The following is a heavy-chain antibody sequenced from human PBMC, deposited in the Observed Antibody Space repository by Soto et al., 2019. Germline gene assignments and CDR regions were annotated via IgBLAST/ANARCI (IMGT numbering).Heavy chain of an antibody. D-gene: IGHD3-3*01. CDR1: GFTFSSYA. Sequence: GGSLRLSCAASGFTFSSYAMSWVRQAPGKGLEWVSAISGSGGSTYYADSVKGRFTISRDNSKNTLYLQMNSLRAEDTAVYYCAKDDTYYDFWSGYYTGIGMDVWGQGTTVTVSS. J-gene: IGHJ6*02. CDR3: AKDDTYYDFWSGYYTGIGMDV. CDR2: ISGSGGST. V-gene: IGHV3-23*01.